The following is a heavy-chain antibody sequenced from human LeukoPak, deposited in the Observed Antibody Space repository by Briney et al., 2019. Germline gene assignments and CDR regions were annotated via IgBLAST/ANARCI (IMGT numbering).Heavy chain of an antibody. V-gene: IGHV3-7*01. CDR3: AKDVDYGDYAVDY. CDR1: GFTFSSYW. CDR2: IKQDGSEK. D-gene: IGHD4-17*01. J-gene: IGHJ4*02. Sequence: GGSLRLSCAASGFTFSSYWMNWVRQSPGKGLEWVANIKQDGSEKYYVDSVKGRFTISRDNAKNSLYLQMNSLRAEDTAVYYCAKDVDYGDYAVDYWGQGTLVTVSS.